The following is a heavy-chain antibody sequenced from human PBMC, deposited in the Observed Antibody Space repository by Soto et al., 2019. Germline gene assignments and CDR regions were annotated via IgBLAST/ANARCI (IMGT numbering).Heavy chain of an antibody. CDR1: GASISSGSYY. CDR3: ARCRVRGLTFHHYYFMDV. J-gene: IGHJ6*03. Sequence: QVQLQESGPGLVKPSQTLSLTCTVSGASISSGSYYWSWIRQHPGKGLEWIGYIYYSANTYYNPSLRSRVTISVDTSKNQFSLKLSSVTAADTAVYYCARCRVRGLTFHHYYFMDVWGQGTTVTVSS. CDR2: IYYSANT. D-gene: IGHD3-10*01. V-gene: IGHV4-31*03.